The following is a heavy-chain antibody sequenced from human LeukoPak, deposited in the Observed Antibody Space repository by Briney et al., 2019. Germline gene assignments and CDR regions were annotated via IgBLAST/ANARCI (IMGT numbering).Heavy chain of an antibody. CDR1: GYTFTSYY. Sequence: ASVKVSCKASGYTFTSYYMHWVRQAPGQGLEWMGIINPSGGSTSYALKFQGRVTMTRDTSTSTVYMELSSLRSEDTAVYYCARAGCSSTSCYAGPGRFDPWGQGTLVTVSS. V-gene: IGHV1-46*01. J-gene: IGHJ5*02. D-gene: IGHD2-2*01. CDR2: INPSGGST. CDR3: ARAGCSSTSCYAGPGRFDP.